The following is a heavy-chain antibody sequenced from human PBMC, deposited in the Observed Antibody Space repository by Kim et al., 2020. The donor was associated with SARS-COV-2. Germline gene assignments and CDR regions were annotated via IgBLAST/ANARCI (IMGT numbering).Heavy chain of an antibody. D-gene: IGHD2-8*01. V-gene: IGHV5-10-1*01. CDR2: IDPSDSYT. J-gene: IGHJ6*02. CDR1: GYSFTSYW. Sequence: GESLKISCKGSGYSFTSYWISWVRQMPGKGLEWMGRIDPSDSYTNYSPSFQGHVTISADKSISTAYLQWSSLKASDTAMYYCARQVRYCTNGVCQHYYYYGMDVWGQGTTVTVSS. CDR3: ARQVRYCTNGVCQHYYYYGMDV.